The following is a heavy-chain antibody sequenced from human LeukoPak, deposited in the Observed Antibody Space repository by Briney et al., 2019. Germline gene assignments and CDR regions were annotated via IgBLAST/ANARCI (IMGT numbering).Heavy chain of an antibody. J-gene: IGHJ4*02. Sequence: PGGSLRLSCEVSGFTVSSNYMSWVRQAPGXGLEWVSVIYSGGSTSYADSVKGRFIISRDNAKNTLYPQVNHLRAEDTAVYYCARARGGGVAGSYWGQGTLVTVSS. V-gene: IGHV3-66*01. CDR2: IYSGGST. CDR1: GFTVSSNY. CDR3: ARARGGGVAGSY. D-gene: IGHD6-19*01.